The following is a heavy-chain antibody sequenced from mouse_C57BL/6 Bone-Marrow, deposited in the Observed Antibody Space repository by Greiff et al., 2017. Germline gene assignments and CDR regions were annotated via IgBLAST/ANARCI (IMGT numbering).Heavy chain of an antibody. Sequence: EVQGVESGAELVRPGASVKLSCTASGFNIKDDYMHWVKQRPEQGLEWIGWIDPENGDTEYASKFQGKATITADTSSNTAYLQLSSLTSEDTAVYYCTFYSNYDYAMDYWGQGTSVTVSS. J-gene: IGHJ4*01. CDR2: IDPENGDT. D-gene: IGHD2-5*01. CDR1: GFNIKDDY. V-gene: IGHV14-4*01. CDR3: TFYSNYDYAMDY.